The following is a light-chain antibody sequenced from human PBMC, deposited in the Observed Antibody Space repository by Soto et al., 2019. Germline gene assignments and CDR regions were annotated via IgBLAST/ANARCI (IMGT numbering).Light chain of an antibody. CDR1: SSDVGGYNY. V-gene: IGLV2-8*01. CDR3: SSYAGSSNV. J-gene: IGLJ1*01. CDR2: EVN. Sequence: QSVLTQPPSASGSPGRSVPISCTGTSSDVGGYNYVSWYQQHPGKAPKLMIYEVNKRPSGVPDRFSGSKSGNTASLTVSGLQAEDEADYYCSSYAGSSNVFGTGTKVTVL.